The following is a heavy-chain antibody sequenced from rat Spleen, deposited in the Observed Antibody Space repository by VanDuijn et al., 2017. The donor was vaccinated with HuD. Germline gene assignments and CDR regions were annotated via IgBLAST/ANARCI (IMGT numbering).Heavy chain of an antibody. CDR2: ISPDGGST. D-gene: IGHD1-2*01. CDR3: GKDMNYYSTYPFYVMGA. V-gene: IGHV5-58*01. Sequence: EVQLVETGGGLVQPGESLKLSCVASGFPFSSYWIYWIRQAPGEGLEWVSSISPDGGSTYYPDSVKGRFTISSDNAENTVYLQMNSLRSEDTATYYCGKDMNYYSTYPFYVMGAWGQGTSVTVSS. CDR1: GFPFSSYW. J-gene: IGHJ4*01.